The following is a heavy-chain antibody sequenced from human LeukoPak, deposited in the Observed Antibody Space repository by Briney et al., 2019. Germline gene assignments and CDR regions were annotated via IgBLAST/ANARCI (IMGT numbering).Heavy chain of an antibody. V-gene: IGHV4-59*08. CDR1: GTPIRSYH. CDR3: ARHEAWFDP. Sequence: SETLSLTCTVSGTPIRSYHWSWIRQPPGKGLEWIGSYSGSTNYNPSLQSRVTISVDTSKNQFSLRLGSVTAADTAVYYCARHEAWFDPWGQGTLVTVSS. CDR2: YSGST. J-gene: IGHJ5*02.